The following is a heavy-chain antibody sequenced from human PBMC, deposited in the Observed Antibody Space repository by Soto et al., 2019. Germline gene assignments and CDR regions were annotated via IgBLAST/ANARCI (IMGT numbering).Heavy chain of an antibody. Sequence: SQTLSLTCAISGDSVSSNSAALNWIRQSPSRGLEWLGRTYYRSKWYNDYAVSVKSRITINPDTSKNQFSLQLNSVTPEDTAVYYCAWATSTRPDSSSGDYYYGMDVWGQGTTVTVSS. CDR3: AWATSTRPDSSSGDYYYGMDV. CDR2: TYYRSKWYN. CDR1: GDSVSSNSAA. D-gene: IGHD6-6*01. V-gene: IGHV6-1*01. J-gene: IGHJ6*02.